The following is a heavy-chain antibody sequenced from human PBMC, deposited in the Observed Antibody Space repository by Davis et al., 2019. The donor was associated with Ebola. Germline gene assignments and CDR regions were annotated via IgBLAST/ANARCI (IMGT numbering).Heavy chain of an antibody. CDR1: GFTFSSYW. V-gene: IGHV3-7*01. D-gene: IGHD2-15*01. CDR3: ARDWWYCSGGSCYSDYYYYYGMDV. J-gene: IGHJ6*02. Sequence: GESLKISCAASGFTFSSYWMSWVRQAPGKGLEWVANIKQDGSEKYYVDSVKGRFTISRDNAKNSLYLQMNSLRAEDTAVYYCARDWWYCSGGSCYSDYYYYYGMDVWGQGTTVTVSS. CDR2: IKQDGSEK.